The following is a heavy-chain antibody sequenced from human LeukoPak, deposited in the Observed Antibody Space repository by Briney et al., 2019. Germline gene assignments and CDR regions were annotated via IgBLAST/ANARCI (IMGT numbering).Heavy chain of an antibody. CDR1: GFTFSTYA. CDR2: IGGSGDFT. CDR3: TTIGGPGATISRD. D-gene: IGHD1-26*01. Sequence: GESLRLSCAASGFTFSTYAMSWVRQAPGKGLEWVSAIGGSGDFTYYAEYVRGRFTISRDNSKKTLYLQMNSLKTEDTAVYYCTTIGGPGATISRDWGQGTLVTVSS. J-gene: IGHJ4*02. V-gene: IGHV3-23*01.